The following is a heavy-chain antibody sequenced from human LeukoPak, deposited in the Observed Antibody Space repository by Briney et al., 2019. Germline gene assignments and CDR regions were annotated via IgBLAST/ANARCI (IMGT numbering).Heavy chain of an antibody. CDR2: ISSRGSTI. V-gene: IGHV3-11*04. CDR3: ARELPREVALDY. CDR1: GFTLSDYY. J-gene: IGHJ4*02. D-gene: IGHD1-26*01. Sequence: GGSLRLSCAASGFTLSDYYMSWMRQGPGKGLEWVSYISSRGSTIYYADSVKGRFTVSRDNAKNTLYLQMNSLRAEDTAIYYCARELPREVALDYWGQGTLVTVSS.